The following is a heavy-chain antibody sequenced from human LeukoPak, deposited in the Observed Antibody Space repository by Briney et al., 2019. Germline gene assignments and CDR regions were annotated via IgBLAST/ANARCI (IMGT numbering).Heavy chain of an antibody. J-gene: IGHJ4*02. CDR3: ARDFHSLNYCSGGSCYELGY. Sequence: ASVKVSCKASGYTFTSYVISWVRQAPGQGLEWMGWISAYNGNTNYAQKLQDRVTMTTDTSTSTAYMELRSLRSDDTAVYYCARDFHSLNYCSGGSCYELGYWGRGTLVTVSS. D-gene: IGHD2-15*01. CDR2: ISAYNGNT. V-gene: IGHV1-18*01. CDR1: GYTFTSYV.